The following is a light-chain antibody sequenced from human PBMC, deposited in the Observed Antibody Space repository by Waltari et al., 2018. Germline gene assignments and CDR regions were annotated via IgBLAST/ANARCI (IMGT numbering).Light chain of an antibody. J-gene: IGLJ2*01. Sequence: QSVLTQPPSVSGAPGQRVTISCTGSSSNIGAGYDVHWYQQLPGTAPKLLIYDKKKRPSGVPDRFSGSKSGTSASLAITGLQAEDEADYYCQAYDSSLSGSVFGGGTKLTVL. CDR2: DKK. V-gene: IGLV1-40*01. CDR3: QAYDSSLSGSV. CDR1: SSNIGAGYD.